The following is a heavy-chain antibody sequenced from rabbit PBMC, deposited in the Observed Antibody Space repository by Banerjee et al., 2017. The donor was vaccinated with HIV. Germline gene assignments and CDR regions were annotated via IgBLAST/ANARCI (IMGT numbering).Heavy chain of an antibody. CDR3: ARDLAGVIGWNFKL. Sequence: QEQLEESGGDLVKPEGSLTLTCTASGFSFSSNYWICWVRQAPGKGLEWIACIFGGSSGSTYYASWAKGRFTISKTSSTTVTLQMTSLTAADTATYFCARDLAGVIGWNFKLWGPGTLVTVS. CDR1: GFSFSSNYW. D-gene: IGHD4-1*01. J-gene: IGHJ4*01. V-gene: IGHV1S45*01. CDR2: IFGGSSGST.